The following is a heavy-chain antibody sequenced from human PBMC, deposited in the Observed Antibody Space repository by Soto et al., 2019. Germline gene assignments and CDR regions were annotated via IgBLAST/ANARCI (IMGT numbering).Heavy chain of an antibody. D-gene: IGHD3-3*01. CDR2: ISGSGGST. CDR3: GVTIFGVVHGYYMDV. Sequence: GGSLRLSCAASGFTFSSYAMSWVRQAPGKGLEWVSAISGSGGSTYYADSVKGRFTISRDNSKNTLYLQMNSLRAEDTAVYYCGVTIFGVVHGYYMDVWGKGTTVTVSS. CDR1: GFTFSSYA. J-gene: IGHJ6*03. V-gene: IGHV3-23*01.